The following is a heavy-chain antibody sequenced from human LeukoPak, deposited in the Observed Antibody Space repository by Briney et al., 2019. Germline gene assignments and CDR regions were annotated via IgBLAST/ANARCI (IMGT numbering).Heavy chain of an antibody. CDR3: ASSAQELPLYYYYGMDV. V-gene: IGHV1-8*01. Sequence: GASVKVSCKASGYTFTSYDINWVRQATGQGLEWMGWMNPNSGNTGYAQKFQGRVTMTRNTSISTAYMELSSLRSEDTAVYYCASSAQELPLYYYYGMDVWGQGTTVTVSS. CDR1: GYTFTSYD. J-gene: IGHJ6*02. D-gene: IGHD2-15*01. CDR2: MNPNSGNT.